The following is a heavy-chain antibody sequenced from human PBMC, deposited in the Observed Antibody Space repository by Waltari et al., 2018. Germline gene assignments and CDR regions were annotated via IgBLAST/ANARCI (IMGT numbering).Heavy chain of an antibody. D-gene: IGHD4-17*01. V-gene: IGHV5-51*01. CDR3: ARYYSDNDILEY. Sequence: VQLVQSGAEVKKPGESLRISWQASGYSFTRYWIAWVRQMPGKGLEWMGIIFPGGSDPRYNPSFQGQVTISADKSVSTAYLQWSSLKASDTAMYYCARYYSDNDILEYWGQGTLVTVSS. J-gene: IGHJ4*02. CDR2: IFPGGSDP. CDR1: GYSFTRYW.